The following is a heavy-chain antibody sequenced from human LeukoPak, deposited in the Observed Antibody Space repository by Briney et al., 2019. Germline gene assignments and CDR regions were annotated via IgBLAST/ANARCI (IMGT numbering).Heavy chain of an antibody. V-gene: IGHV3-11*06. CDR2: IRTTSSYT. D-gene: IGHD1-1*01. Sequence: PGGSLRLSCAASGFTFSDYYMAWIRQPPGKGLEWVSYIRTTSSYTNYADSVKGRFTISRDNAKNSLYLQMNSLRAEDTAVYYCARDIRRRNWFDFWGQGTLVTASS. CDR3: ARDIRRRNWFDF. CDR1: GFTFSDYY. J-gene: IGHJ5*01.